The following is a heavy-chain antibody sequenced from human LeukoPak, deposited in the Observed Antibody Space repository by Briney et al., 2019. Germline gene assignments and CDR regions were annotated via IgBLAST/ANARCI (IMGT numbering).Heavy chain of an antibody. J-gene: IGHJ3*02. CDR3: ARGRPLGTGDVFDI. Sequence: PSETLSLTCTVSGGSISSDFWSWIRQSPGKGLEWIGYIHYSGSTNYNPSLKSRVTISVDTSKNQFSLRLSSVTAADTAVYYCARGRPLGTGDVFDIWGQGTMVTVSS. CDR2: IHYSGST. V-gene: IGHV4-59*01. D-gene: IGHD1-14*01. CDR1: GGSISSDF.